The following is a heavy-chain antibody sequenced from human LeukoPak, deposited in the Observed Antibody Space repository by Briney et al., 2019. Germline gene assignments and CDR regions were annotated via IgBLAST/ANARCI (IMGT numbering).Heavy chain of an antibody. J-gene: IGHJ4*02. CDR3: ARVATI. Sequence: GGSLRLSCAASGFSVSSTYMSWFRQAPGKSLEWVSIMYSGGSKYYGNSVNGRFTISRHDSKITVFLQLDSLRAEDTAVYYCARVATIRGQGTLVTVSS. D-gene: IGHD3-3*01. V-gene: IGHV3-66*01. CDR2: MYSGGSK. CDR1: GFSVSSTY.